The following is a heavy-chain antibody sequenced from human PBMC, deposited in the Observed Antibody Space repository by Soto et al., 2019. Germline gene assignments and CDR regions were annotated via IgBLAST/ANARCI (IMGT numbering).Heavy chain of an antibody. V-gene: IGHV3-15*01. CDR2: IKSKTDGGTT. CDR1: GFTFSNAW. J-gene: IGHJ6*02. Sequence: EVQLVESGGGLVKPGGSLRLSCAASGFTFSNAWMSWVRQAPGKGLEWVGRIKSKTDGGTTDYAAPVKGRFTISRDDSKNTLYLQMNSLKTEDTAVYYCTIVSSGSYYEAYYYYGMDVWGQGTTVTVSS. CDR3: TIVSSGSYYEAYYYYGMDV. D-gene: IGHD1-26*01.